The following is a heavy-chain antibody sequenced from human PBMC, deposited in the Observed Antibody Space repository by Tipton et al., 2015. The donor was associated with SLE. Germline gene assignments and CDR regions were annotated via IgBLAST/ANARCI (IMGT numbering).Heavy chain of an antibody. CDR2: IYYSGGT. CDR1: GGSISSSGYY. D-gene: IGHD6-13*01. V-gene: IGHV4-39*07. CDR3: ASLVSSNWYFDY. Sequence: LRLSCSVSGGSISSSGYYWGWIRQPPGKGLEWIGTIYYSGGTSYNPSLKSRVTISVDTSKNQFSLQLSSVTAADTAVYYCASLVSSNWYFDYWGQGTLVTVSS. J-gene: IGHJ4*02.